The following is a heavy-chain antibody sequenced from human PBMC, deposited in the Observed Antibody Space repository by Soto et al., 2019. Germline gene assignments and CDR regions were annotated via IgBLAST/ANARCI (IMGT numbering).Heavy chain of an antibody. D-gene: IGHD4-17*01. CDR1: GFSFTGYY. V-gene: IGHV1-2*02. Sequence: GASVKVSCKASGFSFTGYYIHWLRQAPGQGLEWMGWINAHSGGTEYAQKFQGRVTLTRDTSIATAYLTLTSLTSDDTALYYCAKERATTTAFDYWGQGALVTVSS. CDR2: INAHSGGT. J-gene: IGHJ4*02. CDR3: AKERATTTAFDY.